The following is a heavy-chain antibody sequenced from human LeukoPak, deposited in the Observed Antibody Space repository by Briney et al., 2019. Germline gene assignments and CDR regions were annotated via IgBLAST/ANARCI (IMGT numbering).Heavy chain of an antibody. CDR2: ISYDGSNK. Sequence: GGSLRLSCAASGFTFSSYAMHWVRQAPGKGLERVAVISYDGSNKYYADSVKGRFTISRDNSKNTLYLQMNSLRAEDTAVYYCARGRYSSGWYLDYWGQGTLVTVSS. D-gene: IGHD6-19*01. CDR1: GFTFSSYA. CDR3: ARGRYSSGWYLDY. J-gene: IGHJ4*02. V-gene: IGHV3-30*04.